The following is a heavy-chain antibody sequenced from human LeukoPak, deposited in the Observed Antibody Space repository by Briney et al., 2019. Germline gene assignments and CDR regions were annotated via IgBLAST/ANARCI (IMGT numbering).Heavy chain of an antibody. V-gene: IGHV3-53*01. CDR2: IYSGGDT. Sequence: GGSLRLSCAASGFTVSSNYMSWVRQAPGEGLEWVSVIYSGGDTYYADSVKGRFTISRDNSKNTLYLQMNSLRVEDTAVYYCTSADYGAYDYWGQGTLVTVPS. D-gene: IGHD4-17*01. CDR1: GFTVSSNY. CDR3: TSADYGAYDY. J-gene: IGHJ4*02.